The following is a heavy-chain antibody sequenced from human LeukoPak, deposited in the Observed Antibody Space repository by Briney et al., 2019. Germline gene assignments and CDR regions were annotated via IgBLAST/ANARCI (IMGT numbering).Heavy chain of an antibody. V-gene: IGHV4-4*07. Sequence: SETLSLTCTVSTGSTTSIYWSWIRPPAGKGLEWIGRTYTSGTSNYNPSLKRRVTRTVDTSKNQFSLMLTSVTDAATAVFYWLRGEQGSTRHGACDVGGRETGHSVS. CDR1: TGSTTSIY. D-gene: IGHD1-26*01. J-gene: IGHJ3*01. CDR3: LRGEQGSTRHGACDV. CDR2: TYTSGTS.